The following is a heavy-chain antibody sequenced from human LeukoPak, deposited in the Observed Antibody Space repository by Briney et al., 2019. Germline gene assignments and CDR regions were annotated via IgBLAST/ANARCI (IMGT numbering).Heavy chain of an antibody. Sequence: GASVKVSCKASGYTFTSNYIHWVRQAPGQGLEWMGMIYPRDGSTSYAQKFQDRVTMTRDTSTSTVYMELSSLRSEDTAVYYCARDPRGYCSGGRYYWFDPWGQGTLVTVSA. CDR1: GYTFTSNY. J-gene: IGHJ5*02. CDR3: ARDPRGYCSGGRYYWFDP. CDR2: IYPRDGST. D-gene: IGHD2-15*01. V-gene: IGHV1-46*01.